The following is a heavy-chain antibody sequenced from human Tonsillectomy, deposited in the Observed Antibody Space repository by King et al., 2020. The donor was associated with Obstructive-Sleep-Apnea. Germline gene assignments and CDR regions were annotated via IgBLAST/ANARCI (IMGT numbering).Heavy chain of an antibody. CDR3: ARAQEGMLWAVAGTVGFDY. J-gene: IGHJ4*02. V-gene: IGHV3-30-3*01. CDR1: GFTFRSYA. CDR2: ISYDGSNK. D-gene: IGHD6-19*01. Sequence: VQLVESGGGVVQPGRSLRLSCAASGFTFRSYAMHWVRQAPGKGLEWVAVISYDGSNKYYADSVKGRFTNSRDNSKNTLYLEMNSLRAEDTDGYYCARAQEGMLWAVAGTVGFDYWGQGTLVTVSS.